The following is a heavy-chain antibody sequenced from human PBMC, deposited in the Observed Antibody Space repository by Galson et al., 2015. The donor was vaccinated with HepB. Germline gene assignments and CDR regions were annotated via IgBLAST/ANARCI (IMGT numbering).Heavy chain of an antibody. CDR1: GFTFSSYG. Sequence: SLRLSCAASGFTFSSYGMHWVRQAPGKGLEWVAVISYDGSNKYYADSVKGRFTISRDNSKNTLYLQMNSLRAEDTAVYYCAKDLKYCSGGSCYSDDDAFDIWGQGTMVTVSS. J-gene: IGHJ3*02. V-gene: IGHV3-30*18. CDR2: ISYDGSNK. D-gene: IGHD2-15*01. CDR3: AKDLKYCSGGSCYSDDDAFDI.